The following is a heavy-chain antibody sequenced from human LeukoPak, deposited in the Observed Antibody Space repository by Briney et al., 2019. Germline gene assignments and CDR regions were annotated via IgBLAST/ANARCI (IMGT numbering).Heavy chain of an antibody. CDR3: ARTLYSSSFHDYYYYMDV. D-gene: IGHD6-6*01. Sequence: SETLSLTCTVSGGSISSSSYYWGWIRQPPGKGLEWIGSIYYSGSTYYNPSLKSRVTISVDTSKNQFSLKLSSVTAADTAVYYCARTLYSSSFHDYYYYMDVWGKGTTVTVSS. J-gene: IGHJ6*03. V-gene: IGHV4-39*07. CDR1: GGSISSSSYY. CDR2: IYYSGST.